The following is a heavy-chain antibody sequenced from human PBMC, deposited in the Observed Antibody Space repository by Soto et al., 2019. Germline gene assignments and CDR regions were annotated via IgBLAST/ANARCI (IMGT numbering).Heavy chain of an antibody. Sequence: GGSLRLSCAASGFTFSNYAMTWVRQAPGRGLEWVSAISGSGDNTYYADSVKGRFTISRDNSKNMLYLQMNSLRAEDTALYFCANAVEVTARYYGMDVWGLGTTVTVSS. V-gene: IGHV3-23*01. D-gene: IGHD2-21*02. CDR3: ANAVEVTARYYGMDV. J-gene: IGHJ6*02. CDR2: ISGSGDNT. CDR1: GFTFSNYA.